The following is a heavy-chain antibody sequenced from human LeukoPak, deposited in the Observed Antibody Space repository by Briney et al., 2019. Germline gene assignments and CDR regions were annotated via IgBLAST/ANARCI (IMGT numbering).Heavy chain of an antibody. D-gene: IGHD6-13*01. V-gene: IGHV1-2*02. Sequence: ASVKVSCTASGYTFTVYYMHWVRQAPGQGLEWMGWINPNSGGTNYAQKFQGRVTMTRDTSISTAYMELSRLRSDDTAVYYCAREAAAGGGDYWGQGSLVTVSS. CDR2: INPNSGGT. J-gene: IGHJ4*02. CDR1: GYTFTVYY. CDR3: AREAAAGGGDY.